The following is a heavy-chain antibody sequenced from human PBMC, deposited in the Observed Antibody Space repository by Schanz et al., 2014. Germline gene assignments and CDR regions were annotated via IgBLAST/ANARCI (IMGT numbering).Heavy chain of an antibody. Sequence: QVQLQESGPGLVRPSETLSLTCTVSGVSISSFYWSWIRQSPGQGLEYFGYIYGGGSTSYNPPFKSRVTRTFDASRKAFSLKLSPVTAADTAVYYCTRMSLRRGDYGGLDVWGQGTTVIVSS. CDR2: IYGGGST. CDR1: GVSISSFY. CDR3: TRMSLRRGDYGGLDV. V-gene: IGHV4-59*08. J-gene: IGHJ6*02. D-gene: IGHD3-10*01.